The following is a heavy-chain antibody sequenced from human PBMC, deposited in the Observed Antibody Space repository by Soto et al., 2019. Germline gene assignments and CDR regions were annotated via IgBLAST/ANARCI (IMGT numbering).Heavy chain of an antibody. CDR1: GFTFTNYA. CDR3: AKGGFYSSSSNLPSLG. V-gene: IGHV3-23*01. J-gene: IGHJ4*02. Sequence: EVQLSESGGDLRQPGGSLRLSCAASGFTFTNYAMTWVRQTPGKGLEWVSGISASGGLKYYADSVQGRFTVSRDNSMKTLYVQMTGLRPEDTAVYYCAKGGFYSSSSNLPSLGWGQGTLVTVSS. D-gene: IGHD6-6*01. CDR2: ISASGGLK.